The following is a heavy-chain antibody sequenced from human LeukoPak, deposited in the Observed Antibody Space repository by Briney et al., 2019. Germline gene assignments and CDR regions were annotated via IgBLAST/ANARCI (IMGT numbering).Heavy chain of an antibody. J-gene: IGHJ3*01. Sequence: SSETLSLTCTVSGGSISSFYWSWIRLPPGKGLEWIGYISYTWSTNYHPSFKSRVTMSIDTSKNQFSLNLTSVTAADTAVYYCARTDYYGVGIFYYYGSDLWGQGTMVTVSS. CDR2: ISYTWST. CDR1: GGSISSFY. CDR3: ARTDYYGVGIFYYYGSDL. V-gene: IGHV4-59*01. D-gene: IGHD3-10*01.